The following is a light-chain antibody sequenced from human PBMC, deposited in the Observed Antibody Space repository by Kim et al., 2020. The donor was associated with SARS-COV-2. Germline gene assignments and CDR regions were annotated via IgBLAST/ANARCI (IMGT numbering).Light chain of an antibody. CDR1: QSISSF. Sequence: LSPGEIATRSCRASQSISSFLAWYQQRPGQAPRLLLYGASSRAAGIPDRFSGSGSGTDFTLTINRLAPEDFAVYYCQQFGSSPLTFGGGTKVDIK. CDR2: GAS. J-gene: IGKJ4*01. V-gene: IGKV3-20*01. CDR3: QQFGSSPLT.